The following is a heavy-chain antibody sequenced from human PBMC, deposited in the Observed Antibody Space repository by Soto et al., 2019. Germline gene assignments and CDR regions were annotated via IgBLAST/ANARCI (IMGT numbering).Heavy chain of an antibody. Sequence: GGSLRLSCAASGFDASVNYMTWVRQAPGKGLEWVAVISYDGSNKYYADSVKGRFTISRDNSKNTLYLQMNSLRAEDTAVYYCAKDLFSGWYDPFPNWFDPWGQGTLVTVSS. D-gene: IGHD6-19*01. CDR3: AKDLFSGWYDPFPNWFDP. CDR2: ISYDGSNK. J-gene: IGHJ5*02. CDR1: GFDASVNY. V-gene: IGHV3-30*18.